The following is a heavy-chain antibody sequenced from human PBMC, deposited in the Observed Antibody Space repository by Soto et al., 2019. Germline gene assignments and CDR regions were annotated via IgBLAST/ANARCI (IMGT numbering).Heavy chain of an antibody. V-gene: IGHV3-48*01. CDR1: GFTFSSYS. CDR3: ARDFSMVIVAPGY. CDR2: ISSSSSTI. Sequence: GSLRLSCAASGFTFSSYSMNWVRQAPGKGLEWVSYISSSSSTIYYADSVKGRFTISRDNAKNSLYLQMNSPRAEDTAVYYCARDFSMVIVAPGYWGQGTLVTVSS. J-gene: IGHJ4*02. D-gene: IGHD5-12*01.